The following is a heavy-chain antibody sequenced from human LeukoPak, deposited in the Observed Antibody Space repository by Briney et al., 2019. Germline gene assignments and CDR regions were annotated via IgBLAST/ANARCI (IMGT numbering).Heavy chain of an antibody. CDR2: IKQDGSEK. CDR3: ARVGVYYDILTGYRLDAFDI. D-gene: IGHD3-9*01. Sequence: GGSLRLSCAASGFTFSSYWMSWVRQAPGKGLEWVANIKQDGSEKYYVDSAKGRFTISRDNAKNSLYLQMNSLRAEDMAVYYCARVGVYYDILTGYRLDAFDIWGQGTMVTVSS. CDR1: GFTFSSYW. J-gene: IGHJ3*02. V-gene: IGHV3-7*03.